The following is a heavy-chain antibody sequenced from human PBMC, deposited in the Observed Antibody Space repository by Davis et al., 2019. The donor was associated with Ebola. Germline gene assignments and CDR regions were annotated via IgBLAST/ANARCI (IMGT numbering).Heavy chain of an antibody. CDR2: ISYDGSNK. J-gene: IGHJ5*02. D-gene: IGHD3-10*02. V-gene: IGHV3-30-3*01. CDR3: ARDMRSGLFGWFDP. Sequence: GGSLRLSCAASGFTFSSYAMHWVRQAPGKGLEWVAVISYDGSNKYYADSVKGRFTISRDNSKDTLYLQMNSLRAEDTAVYYCARDMRSGLFGWFDPWGQGTLVTVSS. CDR1: GFTFSSYA.